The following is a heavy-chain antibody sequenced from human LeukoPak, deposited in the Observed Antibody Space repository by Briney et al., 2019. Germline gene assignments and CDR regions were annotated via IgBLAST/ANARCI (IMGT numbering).Heavy chain of an antibody. CDR2: ISAYNGNT. J-gene: IGHJ4*02. V-gene: IGHV1-18*01. D-gene: IGHD2-2*01. CDR1: GYTFTSYG. CDR3: ARGLRGRSSTSCSYYFDY. Sequence: ASVKVSCKASGYTFTSYGISWVRQAPGQGLEWMGWISAYNGNTNYAQKLQGRVTMTTDTSTSTAYMELRSLRSDDTAVYYCARGLRGRSSTSCSYYFDYWGQGTLVTVSS.